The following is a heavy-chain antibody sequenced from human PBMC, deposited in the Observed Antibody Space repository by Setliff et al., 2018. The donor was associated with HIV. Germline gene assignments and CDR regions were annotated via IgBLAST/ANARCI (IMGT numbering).Heavy chain of an antibody. D-gene: IGHD1-1*01. CDR3: AQLGMVDGFDY. CDR2: IYYSGST. Sequence: SETLSLTCTVSGDSVSSRSYYWIWIRQPPGKGLEWIGYIYYSGSTNYNPSLKSRVTISVDTSKNHFSLKLRSVTAADTAVYYCAQLGMVDGFDYWGQGTMVTVSS. J-gene: IGHJ4*02. CDR1: GDSVSSRSYY. V-gene: IGHV4-61*03.